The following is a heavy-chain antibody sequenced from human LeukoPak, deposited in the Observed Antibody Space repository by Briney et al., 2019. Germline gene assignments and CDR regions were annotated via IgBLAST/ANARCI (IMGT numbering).Heavy chain of an antibody. CDR2: ISYDGSNK. Sequence: GGSLRLSCAASGFTFSSYAMHWVRQAPGKGLEWVAVISYDGSNKYYADSVKGRFTISRDNSKNTLYLQMNSLRAEDTAVYYCARVSPRNPADHWGQGTLVTVSS. CDR1: GFTFSSYA. CDR3: ARVSPRNPADH. V-gene: IGHV3-30-3*01. J-gene: IGHJ4*02. D-gene: IGHD1-14*01.